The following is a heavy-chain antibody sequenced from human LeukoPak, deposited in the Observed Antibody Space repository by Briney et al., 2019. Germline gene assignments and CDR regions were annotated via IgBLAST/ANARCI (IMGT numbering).Heavy chain of an antibody. V-gene: IGHV1-2*02. CDR3: ARDGSSSSIAAFDI. J-gene: IGHJ3*02. CDR2: INPNSGGT. Sequence: ASVKVSCKASGYTFTGYYMHWARQAPGQGLEWMGWINPNSGGTNYAQKFQGRVTMTRDTSISTAYMELSRLRSDDTAVYYCARDGSSSSIAAFDIWGQGTMVTVSS. D-gene: IGHD6-6*01. CDR1: GYTFTGYY.